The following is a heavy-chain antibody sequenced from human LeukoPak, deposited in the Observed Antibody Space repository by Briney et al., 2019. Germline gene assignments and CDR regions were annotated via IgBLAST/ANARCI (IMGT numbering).Heavy chain of an antibody. CDR2: INSDGSST. J-gene: IGHJ3*02. D-gene: IGHD2-21*02. V-gene: IGHV3-74*01. CDR3: ARECGGDCWDAFDI. Sequence: QTGGSLRLSCATSAFTFSSYWMHWVRQAPGKGLVWVSRINSDGSSTSYADFVKGRFTISRDNAKNTLYLQMNSLRAEDTAVYYCARECGGDCWDAFDIWGQGTMVTVSS. CDR1: AFTFSSYW.